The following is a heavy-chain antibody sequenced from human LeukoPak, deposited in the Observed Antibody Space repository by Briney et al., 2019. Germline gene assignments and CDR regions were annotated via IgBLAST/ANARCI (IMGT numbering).Heavy chain of an antibody. CDR3: ARFWSGVDYLDY. CDR2: INHSGST. V-gene: IGHV4-34*01. D-gene: IGHD2-8*01. Sequence: SETLSLTCAVYGGSFSGYYWSWIRQPPGKGLGWIGEINHSGSTNYNPSLKSRVTISVDTSKNQFSLKLSSVTAADTAVYYCARFWSGVDYLDYWGQGTLVTVSS. CDR1: GGSFSGYY. J-gene: IGHJ4*02.